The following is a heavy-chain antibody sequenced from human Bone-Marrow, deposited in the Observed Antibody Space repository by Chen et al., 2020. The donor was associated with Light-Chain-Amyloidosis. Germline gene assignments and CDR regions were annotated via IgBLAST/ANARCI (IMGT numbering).Heavy chain of an antibody. CDR1: GFFVNASY. Sequence: EVQVAETGGGLFQPGGSLRLSCIASGFFVNASYFSWVRQAPGKGLEWVSVLYNTRTIYYADSVRGRFTIAGDRSKNMVHLQINSLRVEDTATYYCASWLQNAFELWGQGTPVTVSS. D-gene: IGHD5-12*01. V-gene: IGHV3-53*02. CDR3: ASWLQNAFEL. J-gene: IGHJ4*02. CDR2: LYNTRTI.